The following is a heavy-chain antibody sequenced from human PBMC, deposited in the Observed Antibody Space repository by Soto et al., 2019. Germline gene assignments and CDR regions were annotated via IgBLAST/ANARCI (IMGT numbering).Heavy chain of an antibody. CDR3: ARDGTSSPFTYSFGMDV. D-gene: IGHD1-26*01. CDR1: GGSISSGGYY. J-gene: IGHJ6*02. CDR2: IYYSGST. Sequence: QVQLQESGPGLVKPSQTLSLTCTVSGGSISSGGYYWSWIRQHPGKGLEWIGYIYYSGSTYYNPSLKILVTISGDSSKNQFYLKLSSVTAADTAVYYCARDGTSSPFTYSFGMDVWGQGTTVTVS. V-gene: IGHV4-31*01.